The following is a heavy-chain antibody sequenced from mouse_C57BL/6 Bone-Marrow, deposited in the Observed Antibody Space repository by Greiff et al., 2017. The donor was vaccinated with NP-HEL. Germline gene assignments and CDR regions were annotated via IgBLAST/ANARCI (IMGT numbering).Heavy chain of an antibody. CDR2: ILPGSGST. CDR1: GYTFTSHW. D-gene: IGHD1-1*01. CDR3: ARGIYYGSSWYFDV. V-gene: IGHV1-56*01. Sequence: QVQLQQSGPELVRPGASVKISCKAPGYTFTSHWMQWVRQRPGQGLEWIGEILPGSGSTNYNAKFKGKATFTADTSSNTAYMQLSSLTTEDSAIYYCARGIYYGSSWYFDVWGTGTTVTVSS. J-gene: IGHJ1*03.